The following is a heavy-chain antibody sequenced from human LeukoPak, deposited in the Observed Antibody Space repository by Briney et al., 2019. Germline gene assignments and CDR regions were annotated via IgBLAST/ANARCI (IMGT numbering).Heavy chain of an antibody. Sequence: SVKLSCKASGYTFTGYYMHWVRRAPGQGLEWMGWINPNSGDTNYAQQFQGRVSMTRDTSISTAYMDLSGLRSDDTALYYCARGLGWDSGTYLGAWGQRTMVTDSS. CDR1: GYTFTGYY. J-gene: IGHJ5*02. D-gene: IGHD1-26*01. CDR3: ARGLGWDSGTYLGA. CDR2: INPNSGDT. V-gene: IGHV1-2*02.